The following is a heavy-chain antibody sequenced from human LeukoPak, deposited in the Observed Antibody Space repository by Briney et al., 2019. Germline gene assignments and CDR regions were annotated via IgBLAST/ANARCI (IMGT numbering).Heavy chain of an antibody. Sequence: GVSLRLSCAASGLTVSSYSMNWVRQAPGKGLEWVSYISSSSSTIYYADSVKGRFTISRDNAKNSLYLQMNSLRDEDTAVYYCARARASGGSGFYYWGQGTLVTASS. CDR1: GLTVSSYS. V-gene: IGHV3-48*02. J-gene: IGHJ4*02. CDR2: ISSSSSTI. D-gene: IGHD2-15*01. CDR3: ARARASGGSGFYY.